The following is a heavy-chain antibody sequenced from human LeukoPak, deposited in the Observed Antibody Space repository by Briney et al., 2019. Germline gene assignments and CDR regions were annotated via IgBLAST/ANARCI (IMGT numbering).Heavy chain of an antibody. CDR1: GFIFSHYG. CDR3: AKAALRSSGWFRPYFDF. CDR2: LSDSGGNT. D-gene: IGHD6-19*01. V-gene: IGHV3-23*01. Sequence: GGSLRLSCAASGFIFSHYGMMWVRQAPGKGLEWVSSLSDSGGNTFHADSAKGRFTISRDSSNNTLYLQLNSLRAEDTAVYYCAKAALRSSGWFRPYFDFWGQGTLVTVSS. J-gene: IGHJ4*02.